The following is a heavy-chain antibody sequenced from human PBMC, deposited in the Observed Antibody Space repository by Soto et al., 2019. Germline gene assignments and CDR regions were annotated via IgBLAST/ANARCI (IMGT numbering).Heavy chain of an antibody. D-gene: IGHD3-16*01. CDR3: ATSISVGGGG. Sequence: EVHLVESGGGLVQPGGSLRLSCAASGFTFSSYWMHWVRQAPGKGLVWVSRINSDGSSIRYADSVKGRFTISRDNAKNRLYLKMNNLRADDTAVYYCATSISVGGGGWGQGTLVTVSS. CDR1: GFTFSSYW. V-gene: IGHV3-74*01. J-gene: IGHJ4*02. CDR2: INSDGSSI.